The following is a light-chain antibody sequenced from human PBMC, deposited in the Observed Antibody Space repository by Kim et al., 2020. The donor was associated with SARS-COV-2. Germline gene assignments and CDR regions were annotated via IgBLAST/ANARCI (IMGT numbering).Light chain of an antibody. J-gene: IGLJ1*01. CDR1: SSDVGGYNY. CDR2: DVS. CDR3: SSYTSSSIV. V-gene: IGLV2-14*01. Sequence: QSALTQPASVFGSPGQSITISCTGTSSDVGGYNYVSWYQQHPGKAPKLMIYDVSKRPSGVSNRFSGSKSGNTASLTISGLQAEDEADYYCSSYTSSSIVFGTGTKVTVL.